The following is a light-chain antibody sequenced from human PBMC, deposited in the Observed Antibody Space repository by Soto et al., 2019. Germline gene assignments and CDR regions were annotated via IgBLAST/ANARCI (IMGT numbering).Light chain of an antibody. CDR3: SSYRSSSTPDV. J-gene: IGLJ1*01. Sequence: QSALTQPASVSGSPGQSITISCTGTSSDVGGYVYVSWYQHHAGRAPKLIIYEVSNRPSGVSNRFSGSKSGNTASLTISGLQAEDEADYYCSSYRSSSTPDVFGTGTKVTVL. CDR1: SSDVGGYVY. CDR2: EVS. V-gene: IGLV2-14*01.